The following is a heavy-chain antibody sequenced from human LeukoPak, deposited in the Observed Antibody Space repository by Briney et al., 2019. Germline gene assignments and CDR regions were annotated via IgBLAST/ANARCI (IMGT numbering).Heavy chain of an antibody. CDR1: GYTFTGYY. V-gene: IGHV1-2*02. Sequence: ASVKVSCKASGYTFTGYYMHWVRQAPGQGLEWMGWINPNSGGTNYAQKFQGRVTMTRDTSISTAYMELSRLRSDDTAVYYCARAENVFSSKTPLNYWGQGTLVTVSS. D-gene: IGHD3-16*01. CDR3: ARAENVFSSKTPLNY. J-gene: IGHJ4*02. CDR2: INPNSGGT.